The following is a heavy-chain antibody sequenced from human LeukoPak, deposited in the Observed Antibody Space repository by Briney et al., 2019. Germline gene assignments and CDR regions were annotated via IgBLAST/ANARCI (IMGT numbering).Heavy chain of an antibody. CDR2: ISSGGSTI. D-gene: IGHD3-22*01. J-gene: IGHJ4*02. CDR3: AREPPGNYDSSGDYYAYFDW. Sequence: PGGSLRLSCAASGFTFSSYAMSWVRQAPGKGLEWVSYISSGGSTIYYGDSVKGRFTISRDNVKNSVYLQMNGLTDEDTAVYYCAREPPGNYDSSGDYYAYFDWWGQGTLVTVSS. V-gene: IGHV3-48*02. CDR1: GFTFSSYA.